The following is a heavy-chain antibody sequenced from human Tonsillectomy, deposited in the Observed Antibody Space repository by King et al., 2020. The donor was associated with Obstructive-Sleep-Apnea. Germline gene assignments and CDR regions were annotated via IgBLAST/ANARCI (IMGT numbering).Heavy chain of an antibody. Sequence: VQLQQWGAGLLKPSETLSLTCAVYDGSFSGYYWSWIRQPPGKGLDWIGEINHSGSTNFNPSLNSRVTITVDTSKNQFSLKLSSVTAADTAVYYCARFQREQLVRERWFDPWGQGTLVIVSS. D-gene: IGHD6-13*01. V-gene: IGHV4-34*01. CDR1: DGSFSGYY. CDR2: INHSGST. J-gene: IGHJ5*02. CDR3: ARFQREQLVRERWFDP.